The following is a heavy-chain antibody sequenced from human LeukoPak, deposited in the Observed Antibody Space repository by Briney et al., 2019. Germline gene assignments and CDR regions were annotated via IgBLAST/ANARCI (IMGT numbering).Heavy chain of an antibody. D-gene: IGHD4-17*01. Sequence: GESLKISCKGSGYPFDTYWIGWVRQTPGKGLEWMGIINPLDSDTRYSPSFQGQVTFSADKSITTAYLQRSSLAASDTAMYYCTRRIDYGDYDYWGQGTLVTVSS. CDR1: GYPFDTYW. V-gene: IGHV5-51*01. CDR2: INPLDSDT. J-gene: IGHJ4*02. CDR3: TRRIDYGDYDY.